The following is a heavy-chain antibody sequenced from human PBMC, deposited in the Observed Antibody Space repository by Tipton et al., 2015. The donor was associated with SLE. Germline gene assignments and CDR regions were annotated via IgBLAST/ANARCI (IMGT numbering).Heavy chain of an antibody. Sequence: SLRLSCAASGFTFSSYSMNWVRQAPGKGLEWVSSISSSSSYIYYADSVKGRFTISRDNAKNSLYLQMNSLRAEDTAVYYCARGSRYSSSWRPYYFDYWGQGTLVTVSS. J-gene: IGHJ4*02. CDR3: ARGSRYSSSWRPYYFDY. D-gene: IGHD6-13*01. V-gene: IGHV3-21*01. CDR1: GFTFSSYS. CDR2: ISSSSSYI.